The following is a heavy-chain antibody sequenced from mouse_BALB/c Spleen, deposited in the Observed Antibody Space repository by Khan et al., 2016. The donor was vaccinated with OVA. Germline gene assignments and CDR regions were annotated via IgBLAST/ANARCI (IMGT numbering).Heavy chain of an antibody. J-gene: IGHJ2*01. CDR1: GFSLTDYG. CDR2: IWGGGIT. D-gene: IGHD1-2*01. CDR3: AKHLNHYPYIFDY. Sequence: QVQLKESGPGLVAPSQSLSITCTVSGFSLTDYGVSWIRQPPGKGLEWLGVIWGGGITYYNSALKSRLSISKDNPKSQVFLKMNSLQTDDTAIYYGAKHLNHYPYIFDYWGQGTTLTVSS. V-gene: IGHV2-6-5*01.